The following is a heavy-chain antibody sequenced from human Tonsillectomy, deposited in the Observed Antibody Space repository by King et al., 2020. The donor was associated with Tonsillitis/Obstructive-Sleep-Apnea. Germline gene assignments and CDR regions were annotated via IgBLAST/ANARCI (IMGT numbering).Heavy chain of an antibody. CDR3: ARRVQLERRGDAFNI. Sequence: QLQESGPGLVKPSETLSLTCTVSGGSISSSTYYWGWIRPPPGKGLEWIGTIYYSGSTYYNPSLKTRVTLSVDTSNNQFSLKLSSVTAADTAVYYCARRVQLERRGDAFNIWGQGTMVTVSS. CDR1: GGSISSSTYY. J-gene: IGHJ3*02. CDR2: IYYSGST. V-gene: IGHV4-39*01. D-gene: IGHD1-1*01.